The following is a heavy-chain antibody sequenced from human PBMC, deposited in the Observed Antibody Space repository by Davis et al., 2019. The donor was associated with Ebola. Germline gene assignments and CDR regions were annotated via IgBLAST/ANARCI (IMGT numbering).Heavy chain of an antibody. CDR3: ARDTYNWNDGYGFDY. J-gene: IGHJ4*02. CDR2: IYYSGST. CDR1: GGSISSSSYY. Sequence: PSETLLTCTVSGGSISSSSYYWGWIRQPPGKGLEWIGSIYYSGSTYYNPSLKSRVTISVDTSKNQFSLKLSSVTAADTAVYYCARDTYNWNDGYGFDYWGQGTLVTVSS. V-gene: IGHV4-39*07. D-gene: IGHD1-1*01.